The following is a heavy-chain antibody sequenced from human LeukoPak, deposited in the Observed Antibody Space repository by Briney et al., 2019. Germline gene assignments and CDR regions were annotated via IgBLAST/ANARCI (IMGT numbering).Heavy chain of an antibody. Sequence: SQTLSLTCTVSGGSISSGSYYWSWIRQPAGKGLEWIGRIYTSGSTNYNPSLKSRVTISVDTSKNQFSLKLSSVTAADTAVYYCARAGSIAVAGFDYWGQGTLVTVSS. CDR3: ARAGSIAVAGFDY. CDR2: IYTSGST. V-gene: IGHV4-61*02. D-gene: IGHD6-19*01. J-gene: IGHJ4*02. CDR1: GGSISSGSYY.